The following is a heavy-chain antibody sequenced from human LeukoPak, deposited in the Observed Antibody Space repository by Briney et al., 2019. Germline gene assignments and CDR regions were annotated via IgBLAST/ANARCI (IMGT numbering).Heavy chain of an antibody. CDR3: AKTRGWRLRLGELLPFDY. V-gene: IGHV3-23*01. J-gene: IGHJ4*02. D-gene: IGHD3-16*01. Sequence: GGSLRLSCAASGFTFSNYVMNWVRQAPGKGLEWVSGISGSDGSTYYADSLKGRFTISRDNSKNTLFLQMNSLRAEDTAVYYCAKTRGWRLRLGELLPFDYWGQGTLVTVSS. CDR2: ISGSDGST. CDR1: GFTFSNYV.